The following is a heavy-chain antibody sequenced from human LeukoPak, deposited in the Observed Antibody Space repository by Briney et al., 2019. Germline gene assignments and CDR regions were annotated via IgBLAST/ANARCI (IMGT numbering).Heavy chain of an antibody. D-gene: IGHD1-26*01. Sequence: SETLSLTCIVSGASISDYYWNWIRQPPGKGLELIGSIYYNGNTNQNPSLDSRLTMSLDTSNSQFSLKLTSATAADTTMYYCARGSPARASPLDYWGQGTLVTVSS. CDR2: IYYNGNT. CDR1: GASISDYY. J-gene: IGHJ4*02. V-gene: IGHV4-59*08. CDR3: ARGSPARASPLDY.